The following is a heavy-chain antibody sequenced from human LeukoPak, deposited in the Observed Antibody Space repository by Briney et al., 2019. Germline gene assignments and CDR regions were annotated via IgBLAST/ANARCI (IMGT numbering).Heavy chain of an antibody. Sequence: GGSLRLSCAASGFTFSSYNMDWVRQAPGKGLEWVSSISSSSSYIYYADSVKGRFTISRDNAKNSLYLQMNSLRAEDTAVYYCASASYCSSTSCYIDFDYGGQGTLVTVSS. V-gene: IGHV3-21*01. J-gene: IGHJ4*02. CDR2: ISSSSSYI. CDR1: GFTFSSYN. CDR3: ASASYCSSTSCYIDFDY. D-gene: IGHD2-2*02.